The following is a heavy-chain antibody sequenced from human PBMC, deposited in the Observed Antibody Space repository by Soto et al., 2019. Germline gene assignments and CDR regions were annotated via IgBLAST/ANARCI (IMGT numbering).Heavy chain of an antibody. CDR1: GGTFSSNA. CDR3: ASVPTSGSYYSDAY. CDR2: IIPIFGTA. J-gene: IGHJ4*02. D-gene: IGHD1-26*01. V-gene: IGHV1-69*12. Sequence: QVQLVQSGAEVKKPGSSVKVSCKASGGTFSSNAISWVRQAPGRGREWMGGIIPIFGTANYAQKVQGRVTITADESTSTAYMELSSLRSEDTAVYYCASVPTSGSYYSDAYWGQGTLVTVSS.